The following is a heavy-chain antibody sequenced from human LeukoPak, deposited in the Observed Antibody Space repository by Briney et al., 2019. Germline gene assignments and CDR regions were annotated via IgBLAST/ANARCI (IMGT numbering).Heavy chain of an antibody. V-gene: IGHV4-39*07. Sequence: SETLSLTCTVSGGSISSSNYYWGWIRQPPGKGLEWIGSVYYSGSTYYNPSLKSRVTMSVDTSKNQFSLKLTSVTAADTAVYYCARQSSGCYDFWGQGTLVTVSS. CDR2: VYYSGST. CDR3: ARQSSGCYDF. J-gene: IGHJ4*02. CDR1: GGSISSSNYY. D-gene: IGHD6-19*01.